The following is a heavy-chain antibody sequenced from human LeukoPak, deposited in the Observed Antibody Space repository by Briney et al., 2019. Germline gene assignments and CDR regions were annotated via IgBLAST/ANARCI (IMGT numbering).Heavy chain of an antibody. J-gene: IGHJ5*02. V-gene: IGHV1-2*02. CDR1: GYTFTGYY. Sequence: ASVKVSCKASGYTFTGYYMHWVRQAPGQGLEWMGWINPNSGGTNYAQKFQGRVTMTRDTSISTAYMELSRLRSDDTAVYYCARGGGHDILTVNNWFDPWGQGTLVTVSS. CDR2: INPNSGGT. D-gene: IGHD3-9*01. CDR3: ARGGGHDILTVNNWFDP.